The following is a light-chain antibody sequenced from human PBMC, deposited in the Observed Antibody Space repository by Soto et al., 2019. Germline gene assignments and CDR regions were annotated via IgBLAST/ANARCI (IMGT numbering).Light chain of an antibody. Sequence: DVVMTQTPLSSPVPLGQPASISCRSSQSLAHSDGNTYLNWLHQRPGQPPRLLIYKVSHRFSGVPDRFSGSGAGTDFTLKISRVEAEDVGIYYCMQATHYRPYTFGPGTKREIK. CDR3: MQATHYRPYT. CDR2: KVS. V-gene: IGKV2-24*01. J-gene: IGKJ2*01. CDR1: QSLAHSDGNTY.